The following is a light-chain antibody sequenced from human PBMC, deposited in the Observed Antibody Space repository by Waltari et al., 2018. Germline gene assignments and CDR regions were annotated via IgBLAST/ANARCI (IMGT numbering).Light chain of an antibody. J-gene: IGLJ3*02. V-gene: IGLV2-14*03. CDR3: SSYTRSSTWV. CDR1: RSDVGGYKY. CDR2: DVS. Sequence: QSALTQPAYVSGSPGQSITISCTGTRSDVGGYKYLSWYQQHPGKAPNLIIYDVSNRPSAVSDRFSGSKSGNTASLTISGLQAEDEADYYCSSYTRSSTWVFGGGTKLTVL.